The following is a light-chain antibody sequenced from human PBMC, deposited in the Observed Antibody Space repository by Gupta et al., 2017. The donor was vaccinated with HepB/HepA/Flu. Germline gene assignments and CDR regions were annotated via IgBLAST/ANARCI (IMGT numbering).Light chain of an antibody. CDR3: QQYNSSRRT. Sequence: DIQMTQSPSTLSASVGDRVTITRRASQSISWLAWYQQKPGKAPKLLIYKASTLESGVPSRFSGSGSGTEFTLTISGLQPDDFATYYCQQYNSSRRTFGHGTRVEIK. CDR1: QSISW. CDR2: KAS. J-gene: IGKJ1*01. V-gene: IGKV1-5*03.